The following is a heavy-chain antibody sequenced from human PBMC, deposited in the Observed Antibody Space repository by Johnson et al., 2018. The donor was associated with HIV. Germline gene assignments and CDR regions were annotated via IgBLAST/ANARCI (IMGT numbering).Heavy chain of an antibody. D-gene: IGHD3-10*01. CDR2: IRYVGSNK. CDR3: ARVLKSLLWFGESQYDAFDI. V-gene: IGHV3-30*02. Sequence: QVQLVESGGGVVQRGGSLRHSCAASGFIFSSYGMHWVRQAPGKGLEWVAFIRYVGSNKYYADSVKGRFTISRDNSKNTLYLQMNSLRGEDTAVYYCARVLKSLLWFGESQYDAFDIWGQGTMVTVSS. J-gene: IGHJ3*02. CDR1: GFIFSSYG.